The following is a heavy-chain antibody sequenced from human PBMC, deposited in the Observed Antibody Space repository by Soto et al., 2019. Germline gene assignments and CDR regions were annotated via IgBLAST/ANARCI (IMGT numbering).Heavy chain of an antibody. CDR1: GDSVSSNSAG. CDR3: ARGEQYSGSIFDY. V-gene: IGHV6-1*01. D-gene: IGHD1-26*01. CDR2: TYYRSTWYY. J-gene: IGHJ4*01. Sequence: QTLSLTCAITGDSVSSNSAGWSWVRQSPSRGLEWLGRTYYRSTWYYEYAVSVRGRITINPDTSKNQYSLQLNSVTPEDTAVYFCARGEQYSGSIFDYWGQGTLVTVSS.